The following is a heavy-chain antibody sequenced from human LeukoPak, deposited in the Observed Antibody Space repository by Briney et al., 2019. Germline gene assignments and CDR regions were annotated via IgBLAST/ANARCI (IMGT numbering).Heavy chain of an antibody. J-gene: IGHJ5*02. V-gene: IGHV3-30*02. CDR2: IRYDGSNK. D-gene: IGHD7-27*01. CDR3: ATFSYAGDAGGSAGS. CDR1: GFTFSSYG. Sequence: GGSLRLSCAASGFTFSSYGMHWVRQAPDKGLEWVAFIRYDGSNKYYADSVKGRFTISRDNSKNTVNLQMNSLRAEDTAVYYCATFSYAGDAGGSAGSWGQGTLVTVSS.